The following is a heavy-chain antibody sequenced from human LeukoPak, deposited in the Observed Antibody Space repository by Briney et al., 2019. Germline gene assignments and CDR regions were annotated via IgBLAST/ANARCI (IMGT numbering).Heavy chain of an antibody. CDR3: ARGITRYYDSSGRRSDY. D-gene: IGHD3-22*01. Sequence: PSETLSLTCAVYGGSFSGYYWSWIRQPPAKGLEWIGEINHSGSTNYNPSLKSRVTISVDTSKNQFSLKLSSVTAADTAVYYCARGITRYYDSSGRRSDYWGQGTLVTVSS. CDR1: GGSFSGYY. V-gene: IGHV4-34*01. J-gene: IGHJ4*02. CDR2: INHSGST.